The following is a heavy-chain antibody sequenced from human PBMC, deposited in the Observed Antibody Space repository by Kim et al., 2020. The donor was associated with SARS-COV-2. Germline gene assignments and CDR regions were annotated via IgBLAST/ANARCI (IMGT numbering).Heavy chain of an antibody. J-gene: IGHJ3*02. CDR3: ARDSIAAAVDAFDI. V-gene: IGHV3-30*07. Sequence: DTGKGRLTISRDNSKNTLYLQMKSLRAEETAVYYCARDSIAAAVDAFDIWGQGTMVTVSS. D-gene: IGHD6-13*01.